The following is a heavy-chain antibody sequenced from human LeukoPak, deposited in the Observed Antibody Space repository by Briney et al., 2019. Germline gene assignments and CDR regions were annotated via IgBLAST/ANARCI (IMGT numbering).Heavy chain of an antibody. CDR3: ARGSNGYVGGAFDI. V-gene: IGHV3-66*01. Sequence: GGSLRLSCTASGITVSTNYMSGVRQAPGKGPVWVSVIYSGGSKYYADSVKDRFTISRDNSKNTMYLQMNSLRGEDTAVYYGARGSNGYVGGAFDIWGQGTMVTVSS. CDR2: IYSGGSK. CDR1: GITVSTNY. D-gene: IGHD5-18*01. J-gene: IGHJ3*02.